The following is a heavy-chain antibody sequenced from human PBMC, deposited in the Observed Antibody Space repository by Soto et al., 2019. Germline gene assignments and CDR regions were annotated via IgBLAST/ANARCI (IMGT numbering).Heavy chain of an antibody. CDR1: GGSISSFH. Sequence: SETLSLTCTVSGGSISSFHWSWIRQPPGRGLEWIGFISNSGSTNYNPSLKSRVTISLDTSKNQFSLKLSSVSAADTAVYYCARGVVGASTGFQHWGQGTLVTVSS. D-gene: IGHD1-26*01. J-gene: IGHJ1*01. V-gene: IGHV4-59*01. CDR3: ARGVVGASTGFQH. CDR2: ISNSGST.